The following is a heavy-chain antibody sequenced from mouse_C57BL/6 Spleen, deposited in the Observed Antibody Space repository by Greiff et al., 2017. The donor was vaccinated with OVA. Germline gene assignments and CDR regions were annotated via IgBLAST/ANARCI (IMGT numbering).Heavy chain of an antibody. CDR2: IYPGDGDT. J-gene: IGHJ2*01. D-gene: IGHD1-1*01. Sequence: QVQLQQSGPELVKPGASVKISCKASGYAFSSSWMNWVKQRPGKGLEWIGRIYPGDGDTNYNGKFKGKATLTADKSSSTAYMQLSSLTSEDSAVYFCARKDYYGSSDDYWGQGTTLTVSS. V-gene: IGHV1-82*01. CDR3: ARKDYYGSSDDY. CDR1: GYAFSSSW.